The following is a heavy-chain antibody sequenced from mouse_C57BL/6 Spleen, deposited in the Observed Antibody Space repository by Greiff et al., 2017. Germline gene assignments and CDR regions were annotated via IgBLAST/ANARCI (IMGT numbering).Heavy chain of an antibody. D-gene: IGHD1-1*01. CDR2: IWRGGST. CDR1: GFSLTSYG. Sequence: VKLQESGPGLVQPSQSLSITCTVSGFSLTSYGVHWVRQSPGKGLEWLGVIWRGGSTDYNAAFMSRLSITKDNSKSQVFFKMNSLQADDTAIYYCAKNPITTVVATDAMDYWGQGTSVTVSS. J-gene: IGHJ4*01. CDR3: AKNPITTVVATDAMDY. V-gene: IGHV2-5*01.